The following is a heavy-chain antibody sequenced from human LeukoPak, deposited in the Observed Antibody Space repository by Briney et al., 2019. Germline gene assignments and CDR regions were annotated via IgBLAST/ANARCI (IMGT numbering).Heavy chain of an antibody. CDR3: AKDRREFYYDNSGYPDY. CDR2: ISGSGAST. V-gene: IGHV3-23*01. D-gene: IGHD3-22*01. Sequence: GGSLRLACTTSGITFSNSWMSWVRQAPGKGLEWVSAISGSGASTYYADSVKGRFTISRDNSKNTLYLQVNSLRAEDTAVYYCAKDRREFYYDNSGYPDYWGQGTLVTVSS. CDR1: GITFSNSW. J-gene: IGHJ4*02.